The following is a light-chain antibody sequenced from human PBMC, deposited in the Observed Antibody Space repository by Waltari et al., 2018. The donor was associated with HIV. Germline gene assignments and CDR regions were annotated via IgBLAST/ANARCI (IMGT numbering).Light chain of an antibody. CDR3: CSYAGSSTYV. J-gene: IGLJ1*01. CDR2: EVS. CDR1: SSDVGSYNL. V-gene: IGLV2-23*02. Sequence: QSALTQPASVSGSPGQSITISCTGTSSDVGSYNLVSWYQQHPGKAPKLMIYEVSTRPSGVSNRFSGSKSGNTASLTISGLQAEDEADYYCCSYAGSSTYVVGTGTKVTVL.